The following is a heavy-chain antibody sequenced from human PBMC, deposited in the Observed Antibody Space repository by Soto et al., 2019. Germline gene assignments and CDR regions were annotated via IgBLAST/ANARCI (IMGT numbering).Heavy chain of an antibody. D-gene: IGHD3-3*01. Sequence: GASVKVSCKASGYIFINYYIHWVRQAPGQGLEWIGIINPNGGSTNYAQKFRGRVTMARDTSTSTAYMELRSLRSDDTAVYYCARDSQTYRSGYFDYWGQGTLVTVSS. V-gene: IGHV1-46*01. CDR3: ARDSQTYRSGYFDY. CDR1: GYIFINYY. J-gene: IGHJ4*02. CDR2: INPNGGST.